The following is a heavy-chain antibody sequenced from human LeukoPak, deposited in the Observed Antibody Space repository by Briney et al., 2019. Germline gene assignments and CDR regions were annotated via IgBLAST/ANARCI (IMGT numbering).Heavy chain of an antibody. J-gene: IGHJ4*02. CDR1: GFTVSSNY. CDR2: IYSGGST. D-gene: IGHD1-26*01. CDR3: AKVLVGATKDY. V-gene: IGHV3-66*01. Sequence: GGSLRLSCAASGFTVSSNYMSWVRQAPGKGLEWVSVIYSGGSTYYADSVKGRFTISRDNSKNTLYLQMNSLRAEDTAVYYCAKVLVGATKDYWGQGTLVTVSS.